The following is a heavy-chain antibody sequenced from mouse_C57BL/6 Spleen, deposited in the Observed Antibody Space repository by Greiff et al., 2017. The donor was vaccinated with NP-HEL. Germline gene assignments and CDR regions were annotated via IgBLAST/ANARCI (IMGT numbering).Heavy chain of an antibody. CDR2: ISSGGSYT. Sequence: EGMLVESGGDLVKPGGSLKLSFSASGFTFSSSGISLVRPTPNKKLAWVATISSGGSYTYYPASVKGRFTISRDNAKNTLYLQMSSLKSEDTAMYYCARHDGSSIYFDYWGQGTTLTVSS. V-gene: IGHV5-6*01. CDR1: GFTFSSSG. D-gene: IGHD1-1*01. J-gene: IGHJ2*01. CDR3: ARHDGSSIYFDY.